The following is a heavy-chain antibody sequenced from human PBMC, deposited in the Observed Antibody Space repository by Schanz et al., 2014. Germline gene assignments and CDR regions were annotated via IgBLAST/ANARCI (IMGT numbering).Heavy chain of an antibody. CDR3: ARLPVGYGSGIWDV. D-gene: IGHD3-10*01. CDR1: GFTFNSYA. Sequence: EVQLLESGGGLVQPGESLRVSCAASGFTFNSYAMSWVRQAPGRGLEWVSGISHSGGSKYYADSVKGRFTISRDNAKNSLYLQMNSLRAEDTAVYYCARLPVGYGSGIWDVWGQGTSVTVSS. CDR2: ISHSGGSK. V-gene: IGHV3-23*01. J-gene: IGHJ6*02.